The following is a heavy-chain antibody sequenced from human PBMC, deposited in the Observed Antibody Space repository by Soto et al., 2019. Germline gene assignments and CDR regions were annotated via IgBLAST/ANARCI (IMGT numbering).Heavy chain of an antibody. J-gene: IGHJ6*02. D-gene: IGHD2-2*01. CDR2: INHSGST. CDR3: ARLHVYCISTSCYGYYGMDV. V-gene: IGHV4-34*01. Sequence: SETLSLTCAVYGGSFSGYYWSWIRQPPGKGLEWIGEINHSGSTNYNPSLKSRVTISVDTSKNQFSLKLSSVTAADTAVYYCARLHVYCISTSCYGYYGMDVWGQGTTVT. CDR1: GGSFSGYY.